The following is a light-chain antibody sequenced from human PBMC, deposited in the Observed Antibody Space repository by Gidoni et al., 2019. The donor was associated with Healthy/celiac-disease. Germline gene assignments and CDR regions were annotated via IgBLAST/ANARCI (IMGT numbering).Light chain of an antibody. Sequence: DIQMTQSPSTLSASVGDRVTITCRASQSISSWLAWYQQKPGKAPKLLIYKASSLESGVPSRFSGSGSGTEFTLTISSLQPDDFATYYCQQYNSYLWTCXQXTKVEIK. CDR1: QSISSW. J-gene: IGKJ1*01. CDR2: KAS. CDR3: QQYNSYLWT. V-gene: IGKV1-5*03.